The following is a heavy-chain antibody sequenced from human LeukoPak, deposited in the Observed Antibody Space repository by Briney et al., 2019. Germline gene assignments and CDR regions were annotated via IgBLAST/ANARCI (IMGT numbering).Heavy chain of an antibody. CDR2: IRYDGSNK. CDR1: GFTFSSYG. J-gene: IGHJ5*02. CDR3: ANIGDCSGGSCYPNWFDP. D-gene: IGHD2-15*01. Sequence: PGGSLRLSCAASGFTFSSYGMHWVREAPGKGLEWVAFIRYDGSNKYYADSVKGRFTISRDNSKNTLYLQMNSLRAEDTAVYYCANIGDCSGGSCYPNWFDPWGQGTLVTVSS. V-gene: IGHV3-30*02.